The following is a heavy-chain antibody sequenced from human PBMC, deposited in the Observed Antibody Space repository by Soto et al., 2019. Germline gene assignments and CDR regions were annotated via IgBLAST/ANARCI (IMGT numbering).Heavy chain of an antibody. V-gene: IGHV1-46*01. J-gene: IGHJ2*01. D-gene: IGHD4-17*01. CDR3: ARDGGLRTASGHDDL. CDR2: INPRTGST. Sequence: QVQLVQSGADVKKPGTSVKVSCKAAGYSFTNYCMYWVRQAPGQGLEWMGMINPRTGSTRYAQKFQDRVTLTRDTSTTTVYMELSTLISDDTAVYYCARDGGLRTASGHDDLWGPGTLVTVSS. CDR1: GYSFTNYC.